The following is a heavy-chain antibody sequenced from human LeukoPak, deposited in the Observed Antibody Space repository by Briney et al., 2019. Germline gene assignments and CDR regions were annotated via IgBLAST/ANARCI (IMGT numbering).Heavy chain of an antibody. Sequence: ASVKVSCKASGYTFTGYYMHWVRQAPGQGLEWMGWINPNSGGTNYAQKFQGRVTMTRDTSISTAYMEPSRLRSDDTAVYYCAKAGGYCSSTSCYNGDRWGQGTLVTVSS. D-gene: IGHD2-2*02. CDR1: GYTFTGYY. CDR2: INPNSGGT. CDR3: AKAGGYCSSTSCYNGDR. J-gene: IGHJ4*02. V-gene: IGHV1-2*02.